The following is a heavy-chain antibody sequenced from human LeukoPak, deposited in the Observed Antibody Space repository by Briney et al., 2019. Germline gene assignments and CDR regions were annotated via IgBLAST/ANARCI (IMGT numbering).Heavy chain of an antibody. D-gene: IGHD1-26*01. V-gene: IGHV3-7*01. Sequence: PGGSLRLSCVASGFTFTDYWMTWIRQAPGKGLEWVAGISSDGSGKYYMDSVKGRFTNSRDNAKNSLFLQMYSLGAEDTAVYRCARVRQGDADYWGQGTLVTVSS. CDR2: ISSDGSGK. CDR1: GFTFTDYW. CDR3: ARVRQGDADY. J-gene: IGHJ4*02.